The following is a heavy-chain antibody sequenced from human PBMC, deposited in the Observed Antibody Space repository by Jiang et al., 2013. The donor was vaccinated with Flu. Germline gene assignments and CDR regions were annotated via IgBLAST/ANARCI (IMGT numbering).Heavy chain of an antibody. CDR1: GYSFTSYW. D-gene: IGHD3-10*01. J-gene: IGHJ4*02. V-gene: IGHV5-51*01. Sequence: VKKPGESLKISCKGSGYSFTSYWIGWVRQMPGKGLEWMGIIYPGDSDTRYSPSFQGQVTISADKSISTAYLQWSSLKASDTAMYYCARRGFGEFDLYYFDYWGQGTLVTVSS. CDR2: IYPGDSDT. CDR3: ARRGFGEFDLYYFDY.